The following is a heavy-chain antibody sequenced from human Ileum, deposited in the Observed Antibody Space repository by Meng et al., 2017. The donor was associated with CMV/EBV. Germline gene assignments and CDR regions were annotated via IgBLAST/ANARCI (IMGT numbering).Heavy chain of an antibody. V-gene: IGHV3-30*02. CDR2: IRYDGTTK. CDR3: AKEPRPPQK. Sequence: GESLKISCVTSGFTFSSYGMHWLRQAPGKGLGWVALIRYDGTTKYYADSVQGRFTISRDNSRNTLFLQMNSLRDEDTGLFCCAKEPRPPQKWGQGTQVTVSS. CDR1: GFTFSSYG. J-gene: IGHJ4*02.